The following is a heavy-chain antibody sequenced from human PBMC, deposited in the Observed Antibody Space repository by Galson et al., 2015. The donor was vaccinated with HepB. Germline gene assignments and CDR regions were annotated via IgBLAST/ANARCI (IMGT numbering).Heavy chain of an antibody. CDR2: IWYDGSNK. J-gene: IGHJ3*02. D-gene: IGHD1-26*01. Sequence: SLRLSCAASGFTFSSYGMHWVRQAPGKGLEWVAVIWYDGSNKYYADSVKGRFTISRDNSKNTLYLQMNSLRAEDTAVYYCARGVGATFAFDIWGQGTMVTVSS. V-gene: IGHV3-33*01. CDR3: ARGVGATFAFDI. CDR1: GFTFSSYG.